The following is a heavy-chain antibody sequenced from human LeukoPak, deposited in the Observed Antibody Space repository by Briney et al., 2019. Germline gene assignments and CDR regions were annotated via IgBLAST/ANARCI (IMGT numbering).Heavy chain of an antibody. CDR1: GGSFSGYY. J-gene: IGHJ4*01. CDR3: ASIEYSSSSLFDY. D-gene: IGHD6-6*01. CDR2: INHSGST. V-gene: IGHV4-34*01. Sequence: PSETLSLTRAVYGGSFSGYYWSWVRQPPGKGLGWIGEINHSGSTNYNPSLKSRVTISVDTSKNQFSLKLSSVTAADTAVYYNASIEYSSSSLFDYWGQGTLVSVSS.